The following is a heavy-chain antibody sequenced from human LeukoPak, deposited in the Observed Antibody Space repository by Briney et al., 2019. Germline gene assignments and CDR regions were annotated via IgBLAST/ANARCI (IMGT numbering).Heavy chain of an antibody. Sequence: GGSLRLSCAASGFTFGDFFMSWVRQAPGKGLEWVANINRDGSEKFHVDSVRGRFTISRDNAKNVLFLQMHSLRADDTAMYFCARGVTMIRGAVMYPYFFDFWGRGTLVTVSS. CDR1: GFTFGDFF. J-gene: IGHJ4*02. D-gene: IGHD3-10*01. V-gene: IGHV3-7*03. CDR3: ARGVTMIRGAVMYPYFFDF. CDR2: INRDGSEK.